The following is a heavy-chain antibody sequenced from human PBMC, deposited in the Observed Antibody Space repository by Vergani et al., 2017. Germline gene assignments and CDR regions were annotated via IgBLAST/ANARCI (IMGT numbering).Heavy chain of an antibody. Sequence: QVQLQESGPGLVKPSETLSLTCTVSGSSISSYYWSWIRQPPGKGLEWIGYIYYSGSTNYNPSLKSRVTISVDTSKNQFSLKLSSVTAADTAVYYCARGDLGITGTLRAFDIWGQGTMVTVSS. D-gene: IGHD1-20*01. V-gene: IGHV4-59*01. CDR3: ARGDLGITGTLRAFDI. CDR1: GSSISSYY. J-gene: IGHJ3*02. CDR2: IYYSGST.